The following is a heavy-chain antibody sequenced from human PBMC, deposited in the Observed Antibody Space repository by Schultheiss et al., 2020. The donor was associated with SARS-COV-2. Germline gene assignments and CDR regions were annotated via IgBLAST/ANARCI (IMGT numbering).Heavy chain of an antibody. D-gene: IGHD7-27*01. J-gene: IGHJ3*02. V-gene: IGHV3-23*01. CDR3: ASAGDSDAFDI. CDR2: ISGSGGST. CDR1: GFTFSSYA. Sequence: GGSLRLSCAASGFTFSSYAMSWVRQAPGKGLEWVSAISGSGGSTYYADSVKGRFTISRDNAKNSLYLQMNSLRAEDTAVYYCASAGDSDAFDIWGQGTMVTVSS.